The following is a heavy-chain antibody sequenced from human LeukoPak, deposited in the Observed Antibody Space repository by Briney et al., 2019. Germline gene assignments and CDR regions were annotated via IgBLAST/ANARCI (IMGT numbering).Heavy chain of an antibody. CDR2: ISSSGSTI. Sequence: GGSLRLSCAASGFTFSDYYMSWIRQAPGKGLEWVSYISSSGSTIYYADSVKGRFTISRDNAKNSLYLQMNSLRAEDTAVYYCARVVTEPEPYYYYGMDVWGQGTTVTVSS. D-gene: IGHD1-14*01. V-gene: IGHV3-11*01. CDR3: ARVVTEPEPYYYYGMDV. J-gene: IGHJ6*02. CDR1: GFTFSDYY.